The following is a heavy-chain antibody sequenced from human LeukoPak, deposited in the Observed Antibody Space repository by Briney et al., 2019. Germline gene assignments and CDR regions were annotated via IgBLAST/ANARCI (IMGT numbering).Heavy chain of an antibody. J-gene: IGHJ5*02. CDR2: IYYSGST. CDR1: GGSISSGGYY. D-gene: IGHD2-2*01. CDR3: ARGAWYCSSTSCSNWFDP. Sequence: SQTLSLTCTVSGGSISSGGYYWSWIRQHPGKGLEWIGYIYYSGSTYYNPSLKSRVTISVDTSKNQFSLKLSSVTAADTAVYYCARGAWYCSSTSCSNWFDPWGQGTLVTVSS. V-gene: IGHV4-31*03.